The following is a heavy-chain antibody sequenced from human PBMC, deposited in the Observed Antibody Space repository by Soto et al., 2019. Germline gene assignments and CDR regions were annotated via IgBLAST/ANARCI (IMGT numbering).Heavy chain of an antibody. V-gene: IGHV1-69*13. Sequence: VASVKVSCKASGGTFSSYAISWVRQAPGQGLEWMGGIIPIFGTANYAQKFQGRVTITADESTSTAYMELSSLRSEDTAVYYCARSGETYYYDSSGYYPLDYWGQGTLVTVSS. CDR2: IIPIFGTA. CDR1: GGTFSSYA. J-gene: IGHJ4*02. D-gene: IGHD3-22*01. CDR3: ARSGETYYYDSSGYYPLDY.